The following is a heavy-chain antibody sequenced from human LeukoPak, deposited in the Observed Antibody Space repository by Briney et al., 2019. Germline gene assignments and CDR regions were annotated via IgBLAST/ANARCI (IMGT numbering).Heavy chain of an antibody. J-gene: IGHJ4*02. CDR1: GGSISSSSYY. CDR2: IYYSGST. Sequence: PSETLSLTCTVSGGSISSSSYYWGWIRQPPGKGLEWIGSIYYSGSTYYNPSLKSRVTISVDTSKNQFSLKLSSVTAADTAVYYCARRGGCSGGSCPFDYWGQGTLVTVYS. CDR3: ARRGGCSGGSCPFDY. D-gene: IGHD2-15*01. V-gene: IGHV4-39*01.